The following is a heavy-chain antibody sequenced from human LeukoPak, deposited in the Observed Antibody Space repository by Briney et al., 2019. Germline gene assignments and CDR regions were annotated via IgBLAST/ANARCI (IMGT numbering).Heavy chain of an antibody. D-gene: IGHD3-16*01. J-gene: IGHJ4*02. CDR1: GYTFISYY. Sequence: ASVKVSCKASGYTFISYYIQWVRQAPGQGLEWMGTIRPLEGSTTYAQKFQGRVTMTRDMSTSTGYMELSSLKSEDMAIYYCVREKSGGTYDYWGQGTLVIVSS. V-gene: IGHV1-46*01. CDR3: VREKSGGTYDY. CDR2: IRPLEGST.